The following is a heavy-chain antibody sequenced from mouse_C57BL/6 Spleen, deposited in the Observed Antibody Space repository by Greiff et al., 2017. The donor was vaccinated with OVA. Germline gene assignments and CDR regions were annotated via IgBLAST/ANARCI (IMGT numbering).Heavy chain of an antibody. D-gene: IGHD1-1*01. CDR2: ISSGSSTI. Sequence: EVMLVESGGGLVKPGGSLKLSCAASGFTFSDYGMHWVRQAPEKGLEWVAYISSGSSTIYYADTVKGRFTISRDNAKNTLFLQMTSLRSEDTAMYYCARWYYYGSSDRGYFDYWGQGTTLTVSS. J-gene: IGHJ2*01. CDR1: GFTFSDYG. CDR3: ARWYYYGSSDRGYFDY. V-gene: IGHV5-17*01.